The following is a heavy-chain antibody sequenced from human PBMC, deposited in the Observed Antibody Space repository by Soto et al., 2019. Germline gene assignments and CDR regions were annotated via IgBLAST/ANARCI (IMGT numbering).Heavy chain of an antibody. CDR1: GASITSHY. CDR3: ARHREYYDFWSGYHPRGWFDP. D-gene: IGHD3-3*01. CDR2: VYARGAT. J-gene: IGHJ5*02. Sequence: SETLSLTCSVSGASITSHYWNWIRQSAGEGLQWIGRVYARGATNYNPSLKSRVTISGDTSKNQFSLKLTSVTAADTAVYYCARHREYYDFWSGYHPRGWFDPWGQGTLVTVSS. V-gene: IGHV4-4*07.